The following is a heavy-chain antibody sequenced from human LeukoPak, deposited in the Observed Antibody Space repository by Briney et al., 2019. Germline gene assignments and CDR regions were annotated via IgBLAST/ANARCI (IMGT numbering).Heavy chain of an antibody. CDR3: ARVGGYYDSSGYYQH. CDR2: IKQDGSEK. J-gene: IGHJ4*02. Sequence: HPGGSLRLSCAASGFTFSSYWMSWVRQAPGKGLEWVANIKQDGSEKYYVNPVKGRFTISRDNAKNSLYLQMNSLRAEDTAVYYCARVGGYYDSSGYYQHWGQGTLVTVSS. V-gene: IGHV3-7*01. CDR1: GFTFSSYW. D-gene: IGHD3-22*01.